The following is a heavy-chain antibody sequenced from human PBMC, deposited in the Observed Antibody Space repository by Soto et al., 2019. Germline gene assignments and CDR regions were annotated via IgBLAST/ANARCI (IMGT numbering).Heavy chain of an antibody. CDR3: ARDAPYDDFWSGVMELYYYGMDV. Sequence: QVQLVQSGGEVKKPGASVKVSCKASGYTFSNYAISWVRQAPGQGLEWMGWITAHNGNTKYAQQFQARVTMTTDTSTSTASMELRSLTSDDTAVYYCARDAPYDDFWSGVMELYYYGMDVWGQGTTVTVSS. J-gene: IGHJ6*02. CDR1: GYTFSNYA. V-gene: IGHV1-18*01. D-gene: IGHD3-3*01. CDR2: ITAHNGNT.